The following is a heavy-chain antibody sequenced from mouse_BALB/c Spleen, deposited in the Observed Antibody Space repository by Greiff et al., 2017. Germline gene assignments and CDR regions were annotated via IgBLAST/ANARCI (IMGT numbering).Heavy chain of an antibody. CDR1: GFSLTGYG. CDR3: ARAYYGSSYWYFDV. D-gene: IGHD1-1*01. CDR2: IWGDGST. V-gene: IGHV2-6-7*01. Sequence: VQLVESGPGLVAPSQSLSITCTASGFSLTGYGVNWVRQPPGKGLEWLGMIWGDGSTDYNSALKSRLSISKDNSKSQVFLKMNSLQTDDTARYYCARAYYGSSYWYFDVWGAGTTVTVSS. J-gene: IGHJ1*01.